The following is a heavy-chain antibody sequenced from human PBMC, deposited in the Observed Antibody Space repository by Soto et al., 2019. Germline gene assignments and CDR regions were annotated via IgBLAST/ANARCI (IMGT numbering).Heavy chain of an antibody. CDR1: GGSISSGGYY. J-gene: IGHJ4*02. CDR3: ARLSSSGWPIDS. CDR2: TYYSENT. Sequence: PSETLSLTCTVSGGSISSGGYYWNWIRQHPGKGLEWIGYTYYSENTYYNPSLNSRITTSADTSKNQFSLKLSSVTAADTAVYYCARLSSSGWPIDSWGQGTLATVSS. V-gene: IGHV4-31*03. D-gene: IGHD6-19*01.